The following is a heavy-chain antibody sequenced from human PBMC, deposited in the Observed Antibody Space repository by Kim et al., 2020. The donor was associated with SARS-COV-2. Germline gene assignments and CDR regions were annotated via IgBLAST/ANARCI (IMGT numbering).Heavy chain of an antibody. Sequence: GGSLRLSCAASGFTFSSYWMHWVRQAPGKGLVWVSRINSDGSSTSYADSVKGRFTISRDNAKNTLYLQMNSLRAEDTAVYYCAREGRDYVWGSYRYKTRDFDYWGQGTLVTVSS. CDR1: GFTFSSYW. J-gene: IGHJ4*02. CDR2: INSDGSST. D-gene: IGHD3-16*02. V-gene: IGHV3-74*01. CDR3: AREGRDYVWGSYRYKTRDFDY.